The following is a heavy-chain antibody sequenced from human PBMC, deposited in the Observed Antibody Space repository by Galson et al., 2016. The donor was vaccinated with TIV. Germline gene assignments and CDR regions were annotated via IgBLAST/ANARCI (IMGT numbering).Heavy chain of an antibody. J-gene: IGHJ1*01. D-gene: IGHD6-19*01. V-gene: IGHV3-23*01. CDR2: IYGSGTIT. CDR1: GFTFSSYA. Sequence: SLRLSCAPSGFTFSSYAMSWVRQAPGKGLEWLSIIYGSGTITFYADSVKGRFTISRDNSKNTLYRQMNRLRAGDTAVYDCAKDDAVSGGYRQHWGQGSLVTVSS. CDR3: AKDDAVSGGYRQH.